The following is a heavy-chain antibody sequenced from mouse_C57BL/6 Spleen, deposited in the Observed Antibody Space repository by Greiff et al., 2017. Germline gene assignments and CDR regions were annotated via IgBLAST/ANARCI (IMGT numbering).Heavy chain of an antibody. D-gene: IGHD4-1*01. Sequence: QVQLQQPGAELARPGSSVKLSCKASGYTFTSYWMHWVKQRPIQGLEWIGNIDPSDSETYYNQKFKDKGTLSVDNSSSTAYMQLSSLTSDDSAVYYCAKLGRDDYWGQGTTLTVSS. J-gene: IGHJ2*01. V-gene: IGHV1-52*01. CDR2: IDPSDSET. CDR1: GYTFTSYW. CDR3: AKLGRDDY.